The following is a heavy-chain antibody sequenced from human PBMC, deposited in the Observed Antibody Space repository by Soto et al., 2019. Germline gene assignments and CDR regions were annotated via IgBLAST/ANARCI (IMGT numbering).Heavy chain of an antibody. V-gene: IGHV2-5*02. CDR1: GFSLSSSGVG. D-gene: IGHD3-16*01. Sequence: QITLKESGPTLVKPTQTLTLTCTLSGFSLSSSGVGVAWIRQPPGKALEWLALISWDGDKYYSPSLKNRLSISKDTSENHVVLTLTNVDPVDTGTYFCAHRPSDYIWGSYPTWGQGTLVTVSS. CDR2: ISWDGDK. J-gene: IGHJ5*02. CDR3: AHRPSDYIWGSYPT.